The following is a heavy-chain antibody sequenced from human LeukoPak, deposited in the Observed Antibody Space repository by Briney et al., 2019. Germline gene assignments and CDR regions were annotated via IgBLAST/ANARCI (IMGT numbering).Heavy chain of an antibody. CDR2: INAGNGNT. J-gene: IGHJ5*02. Sequence: ASVKVSCKASGYTFTSYATHWVRQAPGQRLEWMGWINAGNGNTKYSQKFQGRVTITRDTSASIAYMELSSLRSEDTAVYYCARERDYGSRFDPWGQGTLVTVSS. CDR1: GYTFTSYA. D-gene: IGHD3-10*01. V-gene: IGHV1-3*01. CDR3: ARERDYGSRFDP.